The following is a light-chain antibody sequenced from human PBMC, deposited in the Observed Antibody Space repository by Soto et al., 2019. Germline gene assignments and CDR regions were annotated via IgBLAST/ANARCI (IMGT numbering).Light chain of an antibody. CDR2: DAS. V-gene: IGKV1-33*01. J-gene: IGKJ5*01. CDR1: QDISNY. Sequence: DIQITQYPSSLSASVGDIVTITCQSSQDISNYLHWYQQKLGKAPKLLIYDASNLETGVPSRFSGSGSGTDFTFTISSLQPDDIATYYCQQYSHLITFGQGTRLAI. CDR3: QQYSHLIT.